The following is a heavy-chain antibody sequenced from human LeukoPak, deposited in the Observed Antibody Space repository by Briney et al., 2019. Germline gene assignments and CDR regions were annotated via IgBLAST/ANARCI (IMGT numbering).Heavy chain of an antibody. Sequence: PGGSLRLSCAASGFSLSSYSMNWVRQAPGKGLEWVSSITISSNFIYYADSVKGRFTISRDNPKSSLFLQLNSLRAEDTAVYFCARDGHGDGFLTGYSYFGMDVWGQGTTVTVSS. CDR2: ITISSNFI. CDR3: ARDGHGDGFLTGYSYFGMDV. V-gene: IGHV3-21*01. CDR1: GFSLSSYS. D-gene: IGHD3-9*01. J-gene: IGHJ6*02.